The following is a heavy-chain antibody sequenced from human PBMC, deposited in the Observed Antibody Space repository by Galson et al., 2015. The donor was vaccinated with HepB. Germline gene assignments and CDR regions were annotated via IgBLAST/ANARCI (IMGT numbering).Heavy chain of an antibody. CDR2: INPSGGST. V-gene: IGHV1-46*01. Sequence: SVKVSCKASGYTFTSYYMHWVRQAPGQGLEWMGIINPSGGSTSYAQKFQGRVTMTRDTSTSTAYMELSSLRSEDTAVYYCARDLKTYGMDVWGQGTTVTVSS. CDR3: ARDLKTYGMDV. CDR1: GYTFTSYY. J-gene: IGHJ6*02.